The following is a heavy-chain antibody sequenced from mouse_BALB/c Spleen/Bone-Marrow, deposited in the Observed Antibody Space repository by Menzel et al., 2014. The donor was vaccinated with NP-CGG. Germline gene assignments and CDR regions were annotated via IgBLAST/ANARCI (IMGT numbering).Heavy chain of an antibody. CDR2: IWAGGSA. Sequence: VKLMESGPGLVAPSQSLSITCTVSGFSLTSYGVHWIRQPPGKGLEWLGVIWAGGSANYKSALMSRLSISKDNSKSQVFLKMNSLQTDDTAMYHCARGGYGYDGTFAYWGQGTLVTVSA. D-gene: IGHD2-2*01. CDR3: ARGGYGYDGTFAY. J-gene: IGHJ3*01. CDR1: GFSLTSYG. V-gene: IGHV2-9*02.